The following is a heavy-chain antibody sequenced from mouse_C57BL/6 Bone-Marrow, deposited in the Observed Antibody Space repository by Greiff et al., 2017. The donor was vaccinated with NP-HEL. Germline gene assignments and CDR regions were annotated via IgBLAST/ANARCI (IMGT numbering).Heavy chain of an antibody. J-gene: IGHJ4*01. CDR3: AREGNYPFYAMDY. CDR2: INYDGSST. CDR1: GFTFSDYY. D-gene: IGHD2-1*01. V-gene: IGHV5-16*01. Sequence: EVNLVESEGGLVQPGSSMKLSCTASGFTFSDYYMAWVRQVPEKGLEWVANINYDGSSTYYLDSLKSRFIISRDNAKNILYLQMSSLKSEDTATYYCAREGNYPFYAMDYWGQGTSVTVSS.